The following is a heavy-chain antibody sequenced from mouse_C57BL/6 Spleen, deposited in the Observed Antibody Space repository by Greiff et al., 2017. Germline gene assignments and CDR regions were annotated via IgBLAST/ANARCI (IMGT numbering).Heavy chain of an antibody. Sequence: EVHLVESGGGLVKPGGSLKLSCAASGFTFSSYAMSWVRQTPEKRLEWVATISDGGSYTYYPDNVKGRFTISRDNAKNNLYLQMSHLKSEDTAMYYCARALLRTVRFAYWGQGTLVTVSA. D-gene: IGHD1-2*01. J-gene: IGHJ3*01. CDR2: ISDGGSYT. V-gene: IGHV5-4*01. CDR1: GFTFSSYA. CDR3: ARALLRTVRFAY.